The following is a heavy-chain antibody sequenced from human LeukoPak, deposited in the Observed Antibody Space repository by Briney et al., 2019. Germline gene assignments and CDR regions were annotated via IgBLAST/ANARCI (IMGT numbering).Heavy chain of an antibody. CDR1: EFTVSRNY. Sequence: GGPLRLSCTASEFTVSRNYMLWVRQAPGKGLEWVSLIFSNGGTHYADSVKGRFTISRDTSKNTVSLQMNSLRVEDTAMYYCTRDQMNYWGQGTLVTVSS. D-gene: IGHD5-24*01. CDR2: IFSNGGT. J-gene: IGHJ4*02. V-gene: IGHV3-53*01. CDR3: TRDQMNY.